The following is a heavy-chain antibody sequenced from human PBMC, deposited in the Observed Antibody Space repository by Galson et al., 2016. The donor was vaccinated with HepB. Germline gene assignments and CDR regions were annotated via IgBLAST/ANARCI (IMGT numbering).Heavy chain of an antibody. Sequence: SLRLSCAASGFPFSAYTMNWVRQAPGKGLEWVSTITSGNNYEHYAVSLKGRFSISRDNAQNSLYPQMNSLRAEDTAVYYCARGGGEGTFDVWGQGTMVTVSS. CDR1: GFPFSAYT. CDR3: ARGGGEGTFDV. V-gene: IGHV3-21*06. J-gene: IGHJ3*01. D-gene: IGHD3-10*01. CDR2: ITSGNNYE.